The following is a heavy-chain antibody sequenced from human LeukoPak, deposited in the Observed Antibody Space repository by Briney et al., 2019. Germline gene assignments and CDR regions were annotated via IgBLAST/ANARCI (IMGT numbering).Heavy chain of an antibody. Sequence: SETLSLACTVSGGSISSYYWSWIRQPPGKGLEWIGYIYYSGSTYYNPSLKSRVTISVDTSKNQFSLKLSSVTAADTAVYYCARNMVRGELDYWGQGTLVTVSS. CDR1: GGSISSYY. V-gene: IGHV4-30-4*01. CDR2: IYYSGST. D-gene: IGHD3-10*01. J-gene: IGHJ4*02. CDR3: ARNMVRGELDY.